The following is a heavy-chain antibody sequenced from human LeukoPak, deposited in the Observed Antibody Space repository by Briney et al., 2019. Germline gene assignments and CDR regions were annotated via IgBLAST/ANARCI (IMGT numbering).Heavy chain of an antibody. CDR1: GFTFSSYA. D-gene: IGHD2-15*01. Sequence: PGRSLRLSCAASGFTFSSYAMSWVRQAPGKGLEWVSAISGSGGSTYYADSVKGRFTISRDNSKNTLYLQMNSLRAEDTAVYYCAKDALLGYCSGGSCHPEGYWGQGTLVTVSS. CDR3: AKDALLGYCSGGSCHPEGY. CDR2: ISGSGGST. V-gene: IGHV3-23*01. J-gene: IGHJ4*02.